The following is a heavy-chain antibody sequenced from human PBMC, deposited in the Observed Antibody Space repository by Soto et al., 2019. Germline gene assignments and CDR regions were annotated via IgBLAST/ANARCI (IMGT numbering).Heavy chain of an antibody. CDR2: IYYSGST. CDR3: ARDGQREDGMDV. Sequence: PSETLSLTCTVSGGSISSSSYYWGWIRQPPGKGLEWIGSIYYSGSTYYNPSLKSRVTISVDTSKNQFSLELSSVTAADTAVYYCARDGQREDGMDVWRERTTVTVCS. J-gene: IGHJ6*04. CDR1: GGSISSSSYY. D-gene: IGHD1-26*01. V-gene: IGHV4-39*02.